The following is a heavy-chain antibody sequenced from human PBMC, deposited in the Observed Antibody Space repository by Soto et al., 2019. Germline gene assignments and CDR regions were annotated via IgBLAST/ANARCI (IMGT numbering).Heavy chain of an antibody. J-gene: IGHJ4*02. CDR3: TRDDYCGGDCYEGAPERFDY. CDR2: IRSKAYGGTT. V-gene: IGHV3-49*03. D-gene: IGHD2-21*01. CDR1: GFTFGDYA. Sequence: GGSLRLSCTASGFTFGDYAMSWFRQAPGKGLEWVGFIRSKAYGGTTEYAASVKGRFTISRDDSKSIAYLQMNSLKTEDTAVYYCTRDDYCGGDCYEGAPERFDYWGQGTLVTVSS.